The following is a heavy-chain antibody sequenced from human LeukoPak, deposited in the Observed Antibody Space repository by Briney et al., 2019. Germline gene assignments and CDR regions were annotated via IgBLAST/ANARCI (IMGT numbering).Heavy chain of an antibody. CDR3: AKAANYDILTGYYLDY. J-gene: IGHJ4*02. Sequence: GGSLRLSCTTSGFTFGDYAMSWFRQAPGKGLEWVSAITGGGDTTYYADSVKGRFTISRDNSKNTLYLQMNNLRAEGTAIYYCAKAANYDILTGYYLDYWGQGTLVTVSS. CDR1: GFTFGDYA. D-gene: IGHD3-9*01. CDR2: ITGGGDTT. V-gene: IGHV3-23*01.